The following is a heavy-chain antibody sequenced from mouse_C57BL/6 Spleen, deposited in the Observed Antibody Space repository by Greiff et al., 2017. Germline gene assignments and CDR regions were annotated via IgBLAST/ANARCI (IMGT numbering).Heavy chain of an antibody. CDR1: GYTFTSYW. Sequence: QVQLQQPGAELVRPGSSVKLSCKASGYTFTSYWMHWVKQRPIQGLEWIGNIDPSDSETHYNQKFKDKATLTVDKSSSTAYMQLSSLTSEDSAVYYCAREYYDAMDYWGQGTSVTVSS. CDR2: IDPSDSET. V-gene: IGHV1-52*01. CDR3: AREYYDAMDY. J-gene: IGHJ4*01. D-gene: IGHD5-2*01.